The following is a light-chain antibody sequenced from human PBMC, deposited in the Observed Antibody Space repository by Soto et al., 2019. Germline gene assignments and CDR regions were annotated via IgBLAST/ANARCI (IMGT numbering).Light chain of an antibody. J-gene: IGLJ1*01. V-gene: IGLV2-23*01. CDR3: CSFARSTTFYV. CDR1: SSDVGSSNL. CDR2: EGD. Sequence: QSALTQPASVSGSPGQSITISCSGTSSDVGSSNLVSWYQQHPGKAPKLIIFEGDRRPSGVSGRFSGSTSGNTASLTISGLQAEDEADYYCCSFARSTTFYVFGTGTQLTV.